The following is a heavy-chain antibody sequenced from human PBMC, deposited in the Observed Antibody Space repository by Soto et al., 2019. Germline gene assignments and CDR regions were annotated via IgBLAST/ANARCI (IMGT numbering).Heavy chain of an antibody. Sequence: QITLKESGPTLVKPTQTLTLTCTFSGFSLSTSRVGVGWIRQPPGKALECLAVIYWDDAKTYRPSLKSRLTITNDTSKNQVALTMTNMDPVDTATYYCADAYGGRSLYWGQGTLVTVSS. CDR3: ADAYGGRSLY. CDR1: GFSLSTSRVG. J-gene: IGHJ4*02. CDR2: IYWDDAK. V-gene: IGHV2-5*02. D-gene: IGHD1-26*01.